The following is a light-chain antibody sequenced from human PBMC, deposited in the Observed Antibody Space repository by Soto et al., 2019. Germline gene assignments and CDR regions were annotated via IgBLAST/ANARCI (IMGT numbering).Light chain of an antibody. CDR1: QSVSSSY. V-gene: IGKV3-20*01. Sequence: EIVLTQSPGTLSLSPGERATLSCRASQSVSSSYLAWYQQKPGQAPRLLIYGASSRATGIPGRFSGSGSGTDFTLTISRLEPEDFAVYYCQQYKTFGQGTKVEIK. CDR2: GAS. CDR3: QQYKT. J-gene: IGKJ1*01.